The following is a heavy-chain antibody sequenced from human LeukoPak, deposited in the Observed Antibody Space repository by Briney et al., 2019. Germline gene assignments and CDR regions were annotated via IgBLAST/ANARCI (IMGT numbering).Heavy chain of an antibody. CDR3: AREPPGY. CDR2: IYTNGGA. J-gene: IGHJ4*02. V-gene: IGHV4-61*02. Sequence: SQTLYLTCTVSGDSVTLGNYYWNWIRQPAGKGLEWIGRIYTNGGASYNPSLKSRVTISIDASKNQFSLKLSSVTAADTAVYYCAREPPGYWGQGILVTVSS. CDR1: GDSVTLGNYY.